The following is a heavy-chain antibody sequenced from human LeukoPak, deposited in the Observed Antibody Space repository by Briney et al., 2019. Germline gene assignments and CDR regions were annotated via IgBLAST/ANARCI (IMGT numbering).Heavy chain of an antibody. CDR3: ARAPGYCSSTSCYEPDAFDI. V-gene: IGHV4-30-2*01. Sequence: SETLSLTCTVSGGSLSSGGYYWSWIRQPPGKGLEWIGYIYHSGSTYYNPSLKSRVTISVDRSKNQFSLKLSSVTAADTAVYYCARAPGYCSSTSCYEPDAFDIWGQGTMVTVSS. J-gene: IGHJ3*02. CDR2: IYHSGST. D-gene: IGHD2-2*01. CDR1: GGSLSSGGYY.